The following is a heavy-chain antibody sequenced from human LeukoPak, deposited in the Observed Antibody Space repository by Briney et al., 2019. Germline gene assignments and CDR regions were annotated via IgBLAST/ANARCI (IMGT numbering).Heavy chain of an antibody. Sequence: GGSLRLSCAASGFTFSNAWMSWVRQAPGKGLEWVGRIKSKTDGGTTDYAAPVKGRFTISRDDSKNTLYLQMNSLKTEDTAVYYCTTVAVEQWPPDDYWGQGTLVTVSS. V-gene: IGHV3-15*01. D-gene: IGHD6-19*01. CDR1: GFTFSNAW. CDR3: TTVAVEQWPPDDY. J-gene: IGHJ4*02. CDR2: IKSKTDGGTT.